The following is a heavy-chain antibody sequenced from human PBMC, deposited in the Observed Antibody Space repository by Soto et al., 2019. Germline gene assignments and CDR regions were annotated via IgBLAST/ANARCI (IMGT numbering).Heavy chain of an antibody. V-gene: IGHV1-2*04. CDR1: GYTFTSYA. CDR2: INPNSGGT. CDR3: ARTRKQLAEFDY. Sequence: ASVKVSCKASGYTFTSYAMHWVRQAPGQRLEWMGWINPNSGGTNYAQKFQGWVTMTRDTSISTAYMELSRLRSDDTAVYYCARTRKQLAEFDYWGQGTLVTVSS. J-gene: IGHJ4*02. D-gene: IGHD6-6*01.